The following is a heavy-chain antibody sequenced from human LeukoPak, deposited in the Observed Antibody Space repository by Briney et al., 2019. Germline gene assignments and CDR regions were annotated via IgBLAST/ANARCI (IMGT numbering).Heavy chain of an antibody. D-gene: IGHD5-24*01. V-gene: IGHV1-69*13. J-gene: IGHJ4*02. CDR2: IIPIFGTA. Sequence: GASVKVSCKASGGAFSSYAISWVRQAPGQGLEWMGGIIPIFGTANYAQKFQGRVTITADESTSTAYMELSSLRSEDTAVYYCARRGLRWNFDYWDQGTLVTVSS. CDR3: ARRGLRWNFDY. CDR1: GGAFSSYA.